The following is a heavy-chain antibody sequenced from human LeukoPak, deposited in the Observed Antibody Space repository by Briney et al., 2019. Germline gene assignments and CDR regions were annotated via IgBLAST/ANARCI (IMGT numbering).Heavy chain of an antibody. CDR3: ARTPIFGVVIDYYYYMYV. V-gene: IGHV4-4*07. D-gene: IGHD3-3*01. CDR1: GGSISSYY. Sequence: SETLTLTCTVSGGSISSYYWSWIRQPAGKGLEWIGRIYTSGSTNYNPSLKSRVTMSVDTSKNQFSLKLSPVTAADTAVYYCARTPIFGVVIDYYYYMYVWGKGTTVTVSS. J-gene: IGHJ6*03. CDR2: IYTSGST.